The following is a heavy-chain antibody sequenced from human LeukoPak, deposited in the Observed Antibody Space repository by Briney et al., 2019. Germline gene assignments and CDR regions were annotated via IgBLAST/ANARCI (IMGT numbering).Heavy chain of an antibody. V-gene: IGHV4-39*01. CDR1: GVSISSSSYY. CDR2: IYSSGST. J-gene: IGHJ4*01. D-gene: IGHD6-25*01. CDR3: AKSGGYGLIDY. Sequence: SETLSLTCNVSGVSISSSSYYWGWIRQPPGKGLEWFGSIYSSGSTYYNSSLKSRVTISIDTSKNQVSLKMSSVTAADTAVYYCAKSGGYGLIDYWGQGTLVTVSS.